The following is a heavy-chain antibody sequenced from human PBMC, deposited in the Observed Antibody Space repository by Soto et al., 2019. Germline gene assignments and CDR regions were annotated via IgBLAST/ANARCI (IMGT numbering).Heavy chain of an antibody. V-gene: IGHV4-31*03. CDR3: ARATEDDYGDTFDY. CDR2: IYYSGST. J-gene: IGHJ4*02. Sequence: SETLSLTCTVSGGSISSGGYYWSWIRQHPGKGLEWIGYIYYSGSTYYNPSLKSRVTISVDTSKNQFSLKLSSVTAADTAVYYCARATEDDYGDTFDYWGQGTLVTVSS. CDR1: GGSISSGGYY. D-gene: IGHD4-17*01.